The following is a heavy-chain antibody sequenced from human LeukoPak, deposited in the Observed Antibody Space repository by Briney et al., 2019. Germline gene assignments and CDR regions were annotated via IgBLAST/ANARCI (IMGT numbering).Heavy chain of an antibody. CDR3: ARVGSGTCGGGSCYRPPYWYFDL. D-gene: IGHD2-15*01. J-gene: IGHJ2*01. CDR2: INQERNEK. V-gene: IGHV3-7*05. Sequence: GGSLKLSCAASRFTFGSYWMNWVRQAPGKGLERLANINQERNEKYYVDAVKGRLTISRDNAKNAQYLQMNSLSAEDTAVYYCARVGSGTCGGGSCYRPPYWYFDLWGRGTQVTVSS. CDR1: RFTFGSYW.